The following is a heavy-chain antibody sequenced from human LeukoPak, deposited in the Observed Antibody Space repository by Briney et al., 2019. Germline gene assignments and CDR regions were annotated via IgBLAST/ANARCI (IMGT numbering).Heavy chain of an antibody. J-gene: IGHJ3*02. V-gene: IGHV1-69*06. Sequence: ASVKVSCKASGGTFSSYAISWVRQAPGQGLEWMGGIIPIFGTANYAQKFQGRVTITADKSTSTACMELSSLRSEDTAVYYCARGSNGAFDIWGQGTMVTVSS. CDR3: ARGSNGAFDI. D-gene: IGHD1-1*01. CDR1: GGTFSSYA. CDR2: IIPIFGTA.